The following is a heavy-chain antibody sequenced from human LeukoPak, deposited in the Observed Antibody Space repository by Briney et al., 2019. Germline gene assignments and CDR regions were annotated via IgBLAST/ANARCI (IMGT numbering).Heavy chain of an antibody. Sequence: GGSLRLSCAASGFTFSSYAMSWVRQAPGKGLEWVSAISGSGGSTYYADSVKGRFTISRDNSKNTLSLQMNSLRVEDTAVYYCAKGTYGDYRENWLDPWGQGTLVTVSS. CDR3: AKGTYGDYRENWLDP. CDR2: ISGSGGST. V-gene: IGHV3-23*01. J-gene: IGHJ5*02. D-gene: IGHD4-17*01. CDR1: GFTFSSYA.